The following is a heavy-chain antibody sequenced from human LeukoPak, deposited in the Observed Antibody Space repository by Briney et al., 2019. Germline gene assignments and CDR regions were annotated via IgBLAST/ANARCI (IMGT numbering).Heavy chain of an antibody. D-gene: IGHD2-21*01. CDR2: IFYSGNT. J-gene: IGHJ5*01. CDR1: GGSIGSSSFY. Sequence: SETLSLTCTVSGGSIGSSSFYWGWIRQPPGKGLEWIGSIFYSGNTYYTPSLQSRVTMSLDTSKSQFSLSLTSVTAADTAVYYCARQIAVVEPTDPNWFDSWGQGTLVTVSS. V-gene: IGHV4-39*07. CDR3: ARQIAVVEPTDPNWFDS.